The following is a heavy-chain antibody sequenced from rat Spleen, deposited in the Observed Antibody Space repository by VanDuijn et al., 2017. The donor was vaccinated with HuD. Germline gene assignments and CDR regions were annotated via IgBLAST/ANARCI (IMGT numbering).Heavy chain of an antibody. Sequence: EVQLVESDGGLVQPGRSLKLSCEASGFTFSDYYMAWVRQTPTKGLEWVATISYDGSRTYYRDSVKGRFTISRDNARITLYLQMNSLRSEDTATYYCTAGGGYWDYWGQGVMVTVSS. V-gene: IGHV5-29*01. CDR2: ISYDGSRT. CDR3: TAGGGYWDY. J-gene: IGHJ2*01. CDR1: GFTFSDYY. D-gene: IGHD1-11*01.